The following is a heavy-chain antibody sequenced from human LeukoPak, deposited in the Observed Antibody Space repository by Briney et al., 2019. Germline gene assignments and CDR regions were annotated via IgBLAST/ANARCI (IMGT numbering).Heavy chain of an antibody. D-gene: IGHD7-27*01. J-gene: IGHJ4*02. CDR1: GFTFSSYW. V-gene: IGHV3-7*02. Sequence: GGSLRLSCAASGFTFSSYWMIWVRQAPGKGLEWVATMKEDGSEKYYGGSVKGRFTISRDNAKNSLYLQMNSLRGEDTAVYHCASNWGYFDYWGQGTLVTVSS. CDR3: ASNWGYFDY. CDR2: MKEDGSEK.